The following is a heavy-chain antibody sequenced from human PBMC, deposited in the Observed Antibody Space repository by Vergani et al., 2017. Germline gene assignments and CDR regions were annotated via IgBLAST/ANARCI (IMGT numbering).Heavy chain of an antibody. CDR1: GGTFSSYA. J-gene: IGHJ4*02. Sequence: QVQLVQSGAEVKKPGSSVKVSCKASGGTFSSYAISWVRQAPGQGLEWMGRIIPILGIANYAQKFQGRVTITADKSTSTAYMELSSLRSEDTAVYYSARGDYYGSGSYRPVDYWGQGTLVTVSS. V-gene: IGHV1-69*04. CDR2: IIPILGIA. D-gene: IGHD3-10*01. CDR3: ARGDYYGSGSYRPVDY.